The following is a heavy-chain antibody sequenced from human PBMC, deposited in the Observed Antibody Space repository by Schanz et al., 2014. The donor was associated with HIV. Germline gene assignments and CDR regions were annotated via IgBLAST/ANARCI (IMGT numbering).Heavy chain of an antibody. CDR3: ARGRRDVSMIILYWFDP. J-gene: IGHJ5*02. D-gene: IGHD3-22*01. Sequence: QVQLVQSGAEVKKPGASVKVSCKASGYTFSNYDINWVRQATGQGLEWMGWMNPNSGNTGYAQKFQGRVTMTRNTSISTAYMELSSLTSEATAVYYCARGRRDVSMIILYWFDPWGQGTLVTVSS. CDR1: GYTFSNYD. CDR2: MNPNSGNT. V-gene: IGHV1-8*01.